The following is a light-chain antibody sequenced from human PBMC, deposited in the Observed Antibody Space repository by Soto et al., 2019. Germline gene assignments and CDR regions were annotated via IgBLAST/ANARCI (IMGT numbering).Light chain of an antibody. V-gene: IGKV1-9*01. Sequence: DVQLTQSPSFLAASVGDRLTITCRASQDIKRFLAWYQQKPGKAPKLLIYTISTLQSGVPSRFSGSGSGTEFTLTISSPQPDDFATYYCQQVNTYPVTFGGGTKVEI. CDR1: QDIKRF. J-gene: IGKJ4*01. CDR3: QQVNTYPVT. CDR2: TIS.